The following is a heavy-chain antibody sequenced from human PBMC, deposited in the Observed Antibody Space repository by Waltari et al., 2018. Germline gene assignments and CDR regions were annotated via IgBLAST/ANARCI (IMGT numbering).Heavy chain of an antibody. CDR1: GGSFSGYS. CDR2: SNHSGST. Sequence: QVQLQQWGAGLLRPSETPSPTCAVYGGSFSGYSWSWIRQPPGKGLAWIGESNHSGSTRYNPSLKSRVTVSVDTSKNQFSLKLTSVTAADTAVYYCARRPQSYYDSSGHYYGNWFAPWGQGTLVTVSS. D-gene: IGHD3-22*01. CDR3: ARRPQSYYDSSGHYYGNWFAP. J-gene: IGHJ5*02. V-gene: IGHV4-34*01.